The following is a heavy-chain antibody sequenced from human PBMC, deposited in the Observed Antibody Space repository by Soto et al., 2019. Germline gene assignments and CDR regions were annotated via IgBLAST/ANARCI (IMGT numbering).Heavy chain of an antibody. D-gene: IGHD6-19*01. Sequence: PGGSLRLSCAASGFTFSSYAMSWVRQAPGNGLEWVSGISGSGDSTYYADSVKGRFTISRDNSKNTLYLQMNSLRAEDTAVYYCAKGVPGIAVAGTGYFQHWGQGTLVTVSS. CDR2: ISGSGDST. J-gene: IGHJ1*01. CDR3: AKGVPGIAVAGTGYFQH. V-gene: IGHV3-23*01. CDR1: GFTFSSYA.